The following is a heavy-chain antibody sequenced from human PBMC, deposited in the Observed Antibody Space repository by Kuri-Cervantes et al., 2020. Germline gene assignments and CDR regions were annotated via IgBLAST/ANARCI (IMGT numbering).Heavy chain of an antibody. J-gene: IGHJ3*02. D-gene: IGHD2-2*01. CDR2: IYYSGST. V-gene: IGHV4-59*01. Sequence: SETLSLTCTVSGGSISSYYWSWIRQPPGKGLEWIGYIYYSGSTNYNPSLKSRVTISVDTSKNQFSLKLSSVTAAGTAVYYCARAPGSRGVVPAAFDIWGQGTMVTVSS. CDR3: ARAPGSRGVVPAAFDI. CDR1: GGSISSYY.